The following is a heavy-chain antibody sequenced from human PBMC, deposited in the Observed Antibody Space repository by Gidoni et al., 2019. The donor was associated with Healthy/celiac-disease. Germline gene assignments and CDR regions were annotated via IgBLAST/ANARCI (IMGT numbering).Heavy chain of an antibody. D-gene: IGHD2-15*01. Sequence: VQLVQSGAEVTKPGSSVKVSCKASGGTFRSHAIRWVRQAPGQGIEWTGGIIPIFGTANYAQKFQGRVTITADESTSTAYMELSSLRSEDTAVYYCARVAGYCSGGSCYSRWFDPWGQGTLVTVSS. CDR1: GGTFRSHA. J-gene: IGHJ5*02. CDR2: IIPIFGTA. CDR3: ARVAGYCSGGSCYSRWFDP. V-gene: IGHV1-69*01.